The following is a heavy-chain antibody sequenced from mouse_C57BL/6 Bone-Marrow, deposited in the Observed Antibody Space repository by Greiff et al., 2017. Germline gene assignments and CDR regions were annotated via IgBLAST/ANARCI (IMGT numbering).Heavy chain of an antibody. V-gene: IGHV1-53*01. CDR1: GYTFTSYW. CDR2: INPSNGGT. Sequence: QVQLQQPGTELVKPGAAVKLSCKASGYTFTSYWMHWVKQRPGQGLEWIGNINPSNGGTNYNEKFKSKATLTVDKSSSTAYMQLSSLTSEDSAVYYCAREDYYGSSPYYFDYWGQGTTLTVSS. D-gene: IGHD1-1*01. J-gene: IGHJ2*01. CDR3: AREDYYGSSPYYFDY.